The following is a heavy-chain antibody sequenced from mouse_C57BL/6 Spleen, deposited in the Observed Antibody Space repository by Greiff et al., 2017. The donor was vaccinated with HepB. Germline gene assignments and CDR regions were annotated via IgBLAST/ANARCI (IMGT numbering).Heavy chain of an antibody. CDR3: AIFYGHYGAMDY. J-gene: IGHJ4*01. V-gene: IGHV1-50*01. D-gene: IGHD2-1*01. CDR1: GYTFTSYW. Sequence: QVQLQQPGAELVKPGASVKLSCKASGYTFTSYWMQWVKQRPGQGLEWIGEIDPSDSYTNYNQKFKGKATLTVDKSSSTAYMQRSSLTSEDSAVYYCAIFYGHYGAMDYWGQGTSVTVSS. CDR2: IDPSDSYT.